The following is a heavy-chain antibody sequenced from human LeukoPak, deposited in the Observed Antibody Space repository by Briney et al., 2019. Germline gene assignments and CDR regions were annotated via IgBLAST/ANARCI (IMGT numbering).Heavy chain of an antibody. V-gene: IGHV3-23*01. CDR3: AKGSGFSYGYLNG. D-gene: IGHD5-18*01. CDR2: ITDSGAGT. Sequence: GGSLRLSCAASGFTFSSYAMSWVRQAPGKGLEWVSTITDSGAGTYYADSVKGRFTISRDNSKNTVYLQMNSVGADDTAVYYCAKGSGFSYGYLNGWGQGTLVTVSS. CDR1: GFTFSSYA. J-gene: IGHJ4*02.